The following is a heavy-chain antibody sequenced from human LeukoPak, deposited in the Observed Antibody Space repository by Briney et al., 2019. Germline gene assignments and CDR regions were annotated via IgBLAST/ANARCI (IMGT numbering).Heavy chain of an antibody. V-gene: IGHV4-34*01. Sequence: SETLSLTCAVYGGSFSGYYWSWIRQPPGKGLEWIGEINHSGSTNYNPSLKSRVTISVDTSKNQFSLKLSSVTAADTAVYYCARGVCEAAECMASPFDYWGQGTLVTVSS. CDR3: ARGVCEAAECMASPFDY. CDR1: GGSFSGYY. D-gene: IGHD6-13*01. CDR2: INHSGST. J-gene: IGHJ4*02.